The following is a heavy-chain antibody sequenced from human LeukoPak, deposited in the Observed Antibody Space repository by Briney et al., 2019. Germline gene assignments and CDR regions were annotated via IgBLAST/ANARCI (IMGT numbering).Heavy chain of an antibody. J-gene: IGHJ6*02. Sequence: SETLSLTCTVSGGSISSYYWSWIRRPAGKGLEWIGRIYTSGSTNYNPSLKSRVTMSVDTSKNQFSLKLSSVTAADTAVYYCARDHRWGYSGYDNPYYYYYYGMDVWGQGTTVTVSS. CDR3: ARDHRWGYSGYDNPYYYYYYGMDV. V-gene: IGHV4-4*07. CDR2: IYTSGST. D-gene: IGHD5-12*01. CDR1: GGSISSYY.